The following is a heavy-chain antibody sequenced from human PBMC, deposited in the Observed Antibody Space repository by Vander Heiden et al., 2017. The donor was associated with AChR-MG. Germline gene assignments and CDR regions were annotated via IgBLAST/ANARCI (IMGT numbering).Heavy chain of an antibody. D-gene: IGHD2-2*01. J-gene: IGHJ4*02. CDR3: AKGCSNSICYQDFDY. CDR1: GITFDESA. Sequence: EVQLVESGGGLVQPGRSLRLSCAAPGITFDESAMHWIRQAPGKGLEWVSGISWNSGSIGYADSVKGRFTISRDNAKNSLYLQMNSLRAEDTALYYCAKGCSNSICYQDFDYWGQGTLVTVSS. CDR2: ISWNSGSI. V-gene: IGHV3-9*01.